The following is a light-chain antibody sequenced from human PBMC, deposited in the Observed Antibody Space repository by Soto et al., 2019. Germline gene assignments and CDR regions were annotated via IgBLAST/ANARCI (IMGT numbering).Light chain of an antibody. CDR1: QSVSSSY. V-gene: IGKV3-20*01. CDR2: DAS. Sequence: EIVLTQSPGTLSTSPGERDTLSCRASQSVSSSYLAWYQQKAGQAPRLLIYDASSRATGIPDRFSGSGSGTDFTLTISRLEPEDFAVNYCQQYGSSPPLTFGGGTKVEIK. J-gene: IGKJ4*01. CDR3: QQYGSSPPLT.